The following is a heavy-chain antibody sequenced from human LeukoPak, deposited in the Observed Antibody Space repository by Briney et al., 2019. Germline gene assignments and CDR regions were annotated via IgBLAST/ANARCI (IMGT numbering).Heavy chain of an antibody. D-gene: IGHD2-2*01. V-gene: IGHV6-1*01. CDR3: ARRLTQYDCFDP. CDR1: GDSFSSNSVT. J-gene: IGHJ5*02. CDR2: TYYRSTWYN. Sequence: SQTLSLSCAISGDSFSSNSVTWNWIRQSPSRGLEWLGRTYYRSTWYNDYAVSVRGRITVNPDTSKNQFSLHLNSVTPEDTAVYYCARRLTQYDCFDPWGQGILVTVSS.